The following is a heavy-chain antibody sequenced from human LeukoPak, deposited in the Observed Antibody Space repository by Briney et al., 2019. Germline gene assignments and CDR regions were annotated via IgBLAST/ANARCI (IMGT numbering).Heavy chain of an antibody. Sequence: PSETLSLTCGVSGGSISSTNWWTWVRPRPGEGLEWIGEVHLSGRTNYNPSLESRVTMSVDMSENHISLKLTSVTAADTAVYYCAREGGPYRPLDYSGQGTLVTVSS. CDR3: AREGGPYRPLDY. CDR2: VHLSGRT. J-gene: IGHJ4*02. V-gene: IGHV4-4*02. CDR1: GGSISSTNW.